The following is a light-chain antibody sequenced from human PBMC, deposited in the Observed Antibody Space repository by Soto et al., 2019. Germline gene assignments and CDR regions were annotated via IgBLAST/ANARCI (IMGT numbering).Light chain of an antibody. CDR1: QTVRSSS. CDR3: QQYGSSPYT. Sequence: EIVLTQSPGTLSVSPGERATLSCRASQTVRSSSLAWYQQKPGQAPRLLIYGASGRATGIPDKFSGSGSGTDVTLTISRLEPEDFAVYYCQQYGSSPYTFGQGTKLEI. CDR2: GAS. V-gene: IGKV3-20*01. J-gene: IGKJ2*01.